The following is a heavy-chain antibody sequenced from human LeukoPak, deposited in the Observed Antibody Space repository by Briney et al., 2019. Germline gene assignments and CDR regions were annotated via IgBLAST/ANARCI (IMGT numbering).Heavy chain of an antibody. CDR1: GYTFTGYY. V-gene: IGHV1-2*02. J-gene: IGHJ4*02. Sequence: APVKVSCKASGYTFTGYYIHWVRQAPGQGLEWMGWINGDNGGTRYAEKFQGRVTMTRDTSISTAYMELSRLTSDDTALYYCARGHCTNAVCRTFDYWGQGTLVTVSS. CDR2: INGDNGGT. D-gene: IGHD2-8*01. CDR3: ARGHCTNAVCRTFDY.